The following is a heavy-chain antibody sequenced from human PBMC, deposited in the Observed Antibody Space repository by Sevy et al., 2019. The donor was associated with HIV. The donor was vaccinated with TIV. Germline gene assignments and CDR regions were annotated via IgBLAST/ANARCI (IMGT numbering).Heavy chain of an antibody. CDR3: ARSPPVVVVPGAPSWFDP. V-gene: IGHV4-34*08. D-gene: IGHD2-2*01. CDR1: GFTFSSYE. J-gene: IGHJ5*02. CDR2: INESGIT. Sequence: GSLRLSCEASGFTFSSYEMNWVRQLPGKGLEWIGEINESGITYYNPSLQSRVAISVDTSKKQFSLKLNSVTAADTALYFCARSPPVVVVPGAPSWFDPWGQGTLVTVSS.